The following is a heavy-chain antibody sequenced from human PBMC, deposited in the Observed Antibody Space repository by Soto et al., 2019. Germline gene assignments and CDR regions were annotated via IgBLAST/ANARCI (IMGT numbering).Heavy chain of an antibody. J-gene: IGHJ5*02. CDR3: AKDGGMGTPGSWFDP. V-gene: IGHV3-23*01. CDR2: ISGSGGST. D-gene: IGHD3-16*01. CDR1: GFTFSTYA. Sequence: EVQLLESGGGLVQPGGSLRLSCAASGFTFSTYAMTWVRQAPGEGLEWVSAISGSGGSTYYADSVKGRFTISRDNSKNTLSPQMNSLRVEDTAVYYCAKDGGMGTPGSWFDPWGQGTLVTVSS.